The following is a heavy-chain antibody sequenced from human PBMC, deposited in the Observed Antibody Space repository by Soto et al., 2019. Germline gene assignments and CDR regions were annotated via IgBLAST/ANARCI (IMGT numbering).Heavy chain of an antibody. CDR2: IIPILGIA. CDR1: GGTFSSYS. D-gene: IGHD2-21*02. Sequence: QVQLEQSGAEVKKPGSSVKVSCKASGGTFSSYSINWVRQAPGQGLEWMGRIIPILGIANYAQKFQGRVTIIADKSTSTAYMAVSSLRSEDTAVYFCARAYSGGDYSSEYYFGLDVWGRGTTVTVSS. J-gene: IGHJ6*02. CDR3: ARAYSGGDYSSEYYFGLDV. V-gene: IGHV1-69*02.